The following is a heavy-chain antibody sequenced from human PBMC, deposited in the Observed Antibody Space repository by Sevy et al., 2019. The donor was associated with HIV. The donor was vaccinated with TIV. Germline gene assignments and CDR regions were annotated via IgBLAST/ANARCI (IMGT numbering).Heavy chain of an antibody. CDR3: ATTKDYYDSSGYTFDY. Sequence: AAVKVSCKVSGSTLSQLSMHWVRQAPGKGLEWMGSFAPEDGETSYAQKFQGRLTMTEDTSTDTAYMELSSLRSEDTAVYYCATTKDYYDSSGYTFDYWGQGTLVTVSS. V-gene: IGHV1-24*01. CDR2: FAPEDGET. CDR1: GSTLSQLS. D-gene: IGHD3-22*01. J-gene: IGHJ4*02.